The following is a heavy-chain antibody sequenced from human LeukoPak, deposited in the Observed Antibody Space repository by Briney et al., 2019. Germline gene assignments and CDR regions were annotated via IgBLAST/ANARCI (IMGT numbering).Heavy chain of an antibody. J-gene: IGHJ4*02. Sequence: ASVTVSCKASGYTFTGYYMHWVRQAPGQGLEWMGWINPNSGGTNYAQKFQGRVTMTRDTSISTAYMELSRLRSDDTAVYYCARMFRYCSSTSCLPYFDYWGQGTLVTVSS. CDR3: ARMFRYCSSTSCLPYFDY. CDR1: GYTFTGYY. V-gene: IGHV1-2*02. D-gene: IGHD2-2*01. CDR2: INPNSGGT.